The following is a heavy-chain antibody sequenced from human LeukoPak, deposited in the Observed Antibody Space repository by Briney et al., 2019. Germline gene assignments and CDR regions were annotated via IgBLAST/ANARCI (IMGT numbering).Heavy chain of an antibody. CDR1: GGSISSYY. Sequence: PSETLSLTCTVSGGSISSYYWSWIRQPPGKGLEWIGYIYYSGSTNYNPSLKSRVTISVDTSKNQFSLKLSSVTAADTAVYYCARRGIAAAGAPANWYFDLWGRGTLVTVSS. CDR3: ARRGIAAAGAPANWYFDL. CDR2: IYYSGST. J-gene: IGHJ2*01. V-gene: IGHV4-59*08. D-gene: IGHD6-13*01.